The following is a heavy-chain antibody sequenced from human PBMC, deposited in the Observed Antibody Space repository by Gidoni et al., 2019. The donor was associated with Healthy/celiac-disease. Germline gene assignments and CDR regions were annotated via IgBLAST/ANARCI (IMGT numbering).Heavy chain of an antibody. CDR1: GFTFSSYA. V-gene: IGHV3-23*01. CDR3: AKEGDAFDI. CDR2: ISGSGGIT. Sequence: EVQLLESGGGLVQTGGSLRLTCAASGFTFSSYAMSLVRQAPGKVLEWVSAISGSGGITYYADSVKGRFTISRDNSKNTLYLQMNSLRAEDTAVYFCAKEGDAFDIWGQGTMVTVSS. J-gene: IGHJ3*02.